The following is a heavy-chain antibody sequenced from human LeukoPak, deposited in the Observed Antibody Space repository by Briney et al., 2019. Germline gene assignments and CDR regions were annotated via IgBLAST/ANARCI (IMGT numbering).Heavy chain of an antibody. V-gene: IGHV4-59*01. CDR3: ASSKAVAGTPFDY. Sequence: SETLSLTCTVSGGSINGFCWSWIRQTPGKGLEWIGYIYFSGSTKYNPSLTGRVTISVDTSRNQFSLKLSSVTAADTAVYFCASSKAVAGTPFDYWGQGTLVTVSS. D-gene: IGHD6-19*01. CDR2: IYFSGST. J-gene: IGHJ4*02. CDR1: GGSINGFC.